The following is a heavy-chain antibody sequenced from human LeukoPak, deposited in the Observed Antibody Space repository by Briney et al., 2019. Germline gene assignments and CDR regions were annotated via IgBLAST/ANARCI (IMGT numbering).Heavy chain of an antibody. J-gene: IGHJ5*02. Sequence: SETLSLTCAVYGGSFSGYYWSWIRQPPGKGLEWIGEINHSGSTNYNPSLKSRVTISVDTSKNQFSLKLSSVTAAGTAVYYCARGTEGHWFDPWGQGTLVTVSS. CDR2: INHSGST. V-gene: IGHV4-34*01. CDR3: ARGTEGHWFDP. CDR1: GGSFSGYY.